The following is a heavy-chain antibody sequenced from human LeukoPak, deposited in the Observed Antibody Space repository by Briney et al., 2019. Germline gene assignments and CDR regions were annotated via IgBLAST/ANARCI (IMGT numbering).Heavy chain of an antibody. V-gene: IGHV4-34*01. D-gene: IGHD3-3*01. J-gene: IGHJ6*03. CDR2: INHSGST. CDR3: ARSGRVGGVRYYYYMDV. Sequence: SETLSLTCAVYGGSFSGYYWSWIRQPPGKGLEWIGEINHSGSTNYNPSLKSRVTISVDTSKNQFSLKLSSATAADTAVYYCARSGRVGGVRYYYYMDVWGKGTTVTVSS. CDR1: GGSFSGYY.